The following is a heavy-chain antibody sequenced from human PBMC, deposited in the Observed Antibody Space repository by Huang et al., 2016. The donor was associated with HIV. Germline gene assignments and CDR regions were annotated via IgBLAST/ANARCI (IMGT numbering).Heavy chain of an antibody. J-gene: IGHJ4*02. CDR3: ATGFDVFFDF. Sequence: QVQLVQSRAEVKKPGASVKVSCKVSEYTLTELSIHWVRQPPGKGLEWMGGFDPESGETMYAQKFQGRVTMTEDTSTGTAFMELSGLRPEDTAVYYCATGFDVFFDFWGQGTLVTVSS. V-gene: IGHV1-24*01. CDR1: EYTLTELS. D-gene: IGHD3-9*01. CDR2: FDPESGET.